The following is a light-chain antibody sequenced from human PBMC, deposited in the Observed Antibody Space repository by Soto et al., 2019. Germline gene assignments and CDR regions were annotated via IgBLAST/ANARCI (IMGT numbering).Light chain of an antibody. V-gene: IGLV2-11*01. CDR1: SSDLGVYNY. J-gene: IGLJ3*02. Sequence: QSVLTQPRSVSGSPGQSVTISCTGTSSDLGVYNYVSWYQHHPGKAPKLIIYDVYKRPSGVPDRFSASKSDNTASLTISGLQAEDEADYYCCSYAGTYTWVFGGGTQLTVL. CDR3: CSYAGTYTWV. CDR2: DVY.